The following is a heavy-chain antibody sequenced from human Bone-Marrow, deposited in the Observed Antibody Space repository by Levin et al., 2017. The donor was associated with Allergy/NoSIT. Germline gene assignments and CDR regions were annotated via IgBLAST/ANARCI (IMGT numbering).Heavy chain of an antibody. Sequence: GGSLRLSCIASGFVFRSYGFHWVRQAPGKGLEWVAAVSYDGSDEYYADSVKGRFAISRDNSKKSLYLQMNSLRAEDSALYYCAKSGHPSTYSDDDYYVDLWGRGTLVTVSS. CDR2: VSYDGSDE. CDR1: GFVFRSYG. V-gene: IGHV3-30*18. D-gene: IGHD4-17*01. CDR3: AKSGHPSTYSDDDYYVDL. J-gene: IGHJ2*01.